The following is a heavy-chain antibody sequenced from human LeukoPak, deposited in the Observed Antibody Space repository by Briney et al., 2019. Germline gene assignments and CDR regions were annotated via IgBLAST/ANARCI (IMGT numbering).Heavy chain of an antibody. CDR1: GGSISSSSYY. V-gene: IGHV4-39*01. CDR3: ARLRYYYYMDV. J-gene: IGHJ6*03. CDR2: IYYSGST. Sequence: SETLPLTCTVSGGSISSSSYYWGWIRQPPGKGLEWIGSIYYSGSTYYNPSLKSRVTISVDTSKNQFSLKLSSVTAADTAVYYCARLRYYYYMDVWGKGTTVTVSS.